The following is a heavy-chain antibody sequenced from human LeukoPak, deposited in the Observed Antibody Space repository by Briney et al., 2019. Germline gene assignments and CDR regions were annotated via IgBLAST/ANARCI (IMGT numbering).Heavy chain of an antibody. V-gene: IGHV1-18*04. D-gene: IGHD3-22*01. Sequence: ASVKVSCKASGYTFTGYYMHWVRQAPGQGLEWMGWISVYDGNTNYAQKFQGRVTMTTDTSTSTAYMELRSLRSDDTAVYYCARDTNYYESIGYPDLWGQGTLVTVSS. CDR2: ISVYDGNT. CDR1: GYTFTGYY. J-gene: IGHJ5*02. CDR3: ARDTNYYESIGYPDL.